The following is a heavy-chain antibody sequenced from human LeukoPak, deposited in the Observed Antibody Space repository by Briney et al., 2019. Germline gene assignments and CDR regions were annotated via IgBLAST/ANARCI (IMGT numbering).Heavy chain of an antibody. V-gene: IGHV1-69*13. CDR1: GYTFTSYY. CDR3: ARGSQDGYNSSDY. Sequence: SVKVSCKASGYTFTSYYMHWVRQAPGQGLEWMGGIIPIFGTANYAQKFQGRVTITADESTSTAYMELSSLRSEDTAVYYCARGSQDGYNSSDYWGQGTLVTVSS. J-gene: IGHJ4*02. CDR2: IIPIFGTA. D-gene: IGHD5-24*01.